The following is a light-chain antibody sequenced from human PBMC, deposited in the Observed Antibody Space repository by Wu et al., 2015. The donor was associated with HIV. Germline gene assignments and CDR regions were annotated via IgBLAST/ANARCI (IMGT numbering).Light chain of an antibody. CDR3: QQYNAYPLT. V-gene: IGKV1-5*03. J-gene: IGKJ4*01. CDR2: KAS. Sequence: DIQMTQSPSTLSASVGGRVTITCRASQTISSWLAWYQQKPGKGPNLLIYKASTLEGGVPSRFSASGSGTEFTLTITNLQPDDFGIYYCQQYNAYPLTFGGGTKVEI. CDR1: QTISSW.